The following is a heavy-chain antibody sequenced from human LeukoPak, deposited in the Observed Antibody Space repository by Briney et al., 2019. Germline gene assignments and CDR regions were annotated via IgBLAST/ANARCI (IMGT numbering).Heavy chain of an antibody. CDR2: IYYSGST. Sequence: SETLSLTCTVSGGSISSSSYYWGWIRQPPGKGLEWIGSIYYSGSTYYNPSLKSRVTISVDTSKNQFSLKLSSVTAADTAVYYCAREMATPRDRSFDYWGQGTLVTVSS. D-gene: IGHD5-24*01. V-gene: IGHV4-39*07. J-gene: IGHJ4*02. CDR3: AREMATPRDRSFDY. CDR1: GGSISSSSYY.